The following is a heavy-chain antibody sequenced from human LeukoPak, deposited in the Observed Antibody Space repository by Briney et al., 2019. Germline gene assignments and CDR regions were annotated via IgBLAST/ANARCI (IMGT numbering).Heavy chain of an antibody. V-gene: IGHV3-49*04. J-gene: IGHJ6*03. CDR2: IRSKAYGGTT. Sequence: GGSLRLSCTASGFTFGDYAMSWVRQAPGKGLEWVGFIRSKAYGGTTEYAASVKGRFTISRDDSKSIAYLQMNSLKTEDTAVYYCTREGNHPRYYYYMDVWGKGTTVTVSS. D-gene: IGHD1-14*01. CDR1: GFTFGDYA. CDR3: TREGNHPRYYYYMDV.